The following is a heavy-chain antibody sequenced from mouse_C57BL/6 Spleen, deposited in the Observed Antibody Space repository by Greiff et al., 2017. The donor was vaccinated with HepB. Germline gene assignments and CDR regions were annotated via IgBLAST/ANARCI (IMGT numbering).Heavy chain of an antibody. CDR1: GYTFTSYW. J-gene: IGHJ3*01. V-gene: IGHV1-69*01. CDR3: ARLYYSNYFAWFAY. D-gene: IGHD2-5*01. CDR2: IDPSDSYT. Sequence: QVHVKQPGAELVMPGASVKLSCKASGYTFTSYWMHWVKQRPGQGLEWIGEIDPSDSYTNYNQKFKGKSTLTVDKSSSTAYMQLSSLTSEDSAVYYCARLYYSNYFAWFAYWGQGTLVTVSA.